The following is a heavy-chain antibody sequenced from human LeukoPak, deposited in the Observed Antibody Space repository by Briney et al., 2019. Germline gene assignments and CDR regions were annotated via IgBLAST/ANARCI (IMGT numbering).Heavy chain of an antibody. CDR1: GYTFTSYD. D-gene: IGHD6-13*01. J-gene: IGHJ4*02. CDR2: MNPNSGNT. V-gene: IGHV1-8*03. Sequence: ASVKVSCKASGYTFTSYDINWVRQATGQGLEWMGWMNPNSGNTGFAQKFQGRVIITRDTSTSTAYMDLNSLRSEDTAVYYCARGAGYSSSWYRSSRTDFDYWGQGTLVTVSS. CDR3: ARGAGYSSSWYRSSRTDFDY.